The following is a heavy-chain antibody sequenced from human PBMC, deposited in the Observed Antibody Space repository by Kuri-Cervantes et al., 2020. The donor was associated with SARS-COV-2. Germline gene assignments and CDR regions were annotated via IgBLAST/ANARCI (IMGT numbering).Heavy chain of an antibody. D-gene: IGHD3-22*01. V-gene: IGHV3-48*03. CDR2: ISSGGNTI. Sequence: GGSLRLSCAASGFTFSSYEMNWVRQAPGKGLEWVSYISSGGNTIYYADSVKGRFTISRDNSKNALYLQMNSLRAEDTAVYYCASIVTGDSSGYYWGQGTLVTVSS. CDR1: GFTFSSYE. CDR3: ASIVTGDSSGYY. J-gene: IGHJ4*02.